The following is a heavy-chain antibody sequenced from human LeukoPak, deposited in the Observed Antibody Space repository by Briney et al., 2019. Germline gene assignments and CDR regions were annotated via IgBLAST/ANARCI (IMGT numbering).Heavy chain of an antibody. CDR3: ARGPLAVGAWFDY. Sequence: SSVKVSCKASGGTFSSYAISWVRQAPGQGLEWMGRIIPILGIANYAQEFQGRVTITADKSTSTAYMELSSLRSEDTAVYYCARGPLAVGAWFDYWGQGTLVTVSS. CDR1: GGTFSSYA. J-gene: IGHJ4*02. D-gene: IGHD6-19*01. CDR2: IIPILGIA. V-gene: IGHV1-69*04.